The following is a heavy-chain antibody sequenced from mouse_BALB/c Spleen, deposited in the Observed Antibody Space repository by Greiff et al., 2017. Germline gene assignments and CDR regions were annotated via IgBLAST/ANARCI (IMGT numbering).Heavy chain of an antibody. J-gene: IGHJ3*01. CDR3: ASDYYDYGFAY. V-gene: IGHV5-6-5*01. Sequence: DVKLVESGGGLVKPGGSLKLSCAASGFTFSSYAMSWVRQTPEKRLEWVASISSGGSTYYPDSVKGRFTISRDNARNILYLQMSSLRSEDTAMYYCASDYYDYGFAYWGQGTLVTVSA. D-gene: IGHD2-4*01. CDR1: GFTFSSYA. CDR2: ISSGGST.